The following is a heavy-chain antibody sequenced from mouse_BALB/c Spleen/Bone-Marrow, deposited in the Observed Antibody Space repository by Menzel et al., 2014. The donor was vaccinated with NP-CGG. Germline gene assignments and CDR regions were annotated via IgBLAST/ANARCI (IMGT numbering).Heavy chain of an antibody. CDR3: ARDRGYYKDVGDY. Sequence: VMLVESGLGLVSPSQSLSIPCTVSGFSLTSYGLHWVRQPPGKGLEWLGVIWAGGSTNYNSALMSRLSISKDNSESQVFLKMNSLQTDDTAIYYCARDRGYYKDVGDYWGQGTTLTVSS. J-gene: IGHJ2*01. D-gene: IGHD2-3*01. CDR2: IWAGGST. V-gene: IGHV2-9*02. CDR1: GFSLTSYG.